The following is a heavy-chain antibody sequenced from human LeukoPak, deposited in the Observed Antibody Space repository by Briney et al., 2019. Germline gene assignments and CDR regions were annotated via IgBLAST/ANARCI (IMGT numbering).Heavy chain of an antibody. CDR1: GFTVSSNY. V-gene: IGHV3-53*01. CDR3: ASPIVGATTGGY. J-gene: IGHJ4*02. D-gene: IGHD1-26*01. CDR2: IYSGGST. Sequence: PGGSLRLSCAASGFTVSSNYMSWVRQAPGKGLEWVSVIYSGGSTYYADSVKGQFTISRDNSKNTLYLQMNSLRAEDTAVYYCASPIVGATTGGYWGQGTLVTVSS.